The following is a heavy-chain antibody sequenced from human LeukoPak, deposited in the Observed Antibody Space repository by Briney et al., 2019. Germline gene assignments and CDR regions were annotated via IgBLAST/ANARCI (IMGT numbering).Heavy chain of an antibody. J-gene: IGHJ4*02. CDR3: ARAGDGYNSDY. CDR2: IYYSGST. D-gene: IGHD5-24*01. V-gene: IGHV4-59*11. Sequence: SETLSLTCTVSGGSISSHYWNWIRQSPGKGLEWIGYIYYSGSTNYNPSLESRVTISIDTSKNQFSLKLSSVTAADTAVYYCARAGDGYNSDYWGQGTLVTFSS. CDR1: GGSISSHY.